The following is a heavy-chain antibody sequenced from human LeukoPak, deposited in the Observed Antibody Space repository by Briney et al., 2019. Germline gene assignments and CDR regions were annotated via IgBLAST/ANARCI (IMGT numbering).Heavy chain of an antibody. CDR1: GYTLTELS. V-gene: IGHV1-24*01. Sequence: GASVKVSCKVSGYTLTELSMHWVRQAPGKGLEWMGGFDPEDGETIYAQKFQSRVTMTEDTSTDTAYMELSSLRSEDTAVYYCASMVRGVILPFDYWGQGTLVTVSS. D-gene: IGHD3-10*01. CDR2: FDPEDGET. J-gene: IGHJ4*02. CDR3: ASMVRGVILPFDY.